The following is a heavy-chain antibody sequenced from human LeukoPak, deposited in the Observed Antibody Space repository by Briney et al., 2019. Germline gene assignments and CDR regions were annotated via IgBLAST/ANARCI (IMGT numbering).Heavy chain of an antibody. CDR3: ARPDGDYYYGSGSYFHY. CDR2: IRSSGTTI. CDR1: GFTFSSYE. D-gene: IGHD3-10*01. V-gene: IGHV3-48*03. J-gene: IGHJ4*02. Sequence: GGSLRLSCAASGFTFSSYEMNWVRQAPGKGLEWVSYIRSSGTTIYYADSVKGRFTISRDHAKNSLYLQMNSLRAEDTAVYYCARPDGDYYYGSGSYFHYWGQGTLVTVSS.